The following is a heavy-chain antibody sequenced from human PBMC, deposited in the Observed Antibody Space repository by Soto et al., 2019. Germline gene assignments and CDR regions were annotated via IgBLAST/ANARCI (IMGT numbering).Heavy chain of an antibody. J-gene: IGHJ4*02. V-gene: IGHV3-15*01. CDR3: TRGLQCASCSDV. CDR1: GFTFSNAW. CDR2: IKTKTDGGTT. D-gene: IGHD2-15*01. Sequence: GGSLRLSCAASGFTFSNAWMSWVRQAPGKGLEWVGRIKTKTDGGTTDYTAPVKGRFTISRDDSKNTLYLQMNSVKTDYSAVYYCTRGLQCASCSDVWGQGTLVTVSS.